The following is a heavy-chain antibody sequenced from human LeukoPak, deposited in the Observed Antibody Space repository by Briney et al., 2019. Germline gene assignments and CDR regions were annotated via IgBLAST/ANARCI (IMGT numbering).Heavy chain of an antibody. CDR1: GGTFSSYA. V-gene: IGHV1-69*05. CDR2: IIPIFGTA. D-gene: IGHD4-17*01. J-gene: IGHJ4*02. Sequence: SVKVSCKASGGTFSSYAISWVRQAPGQVREWMGRIIPIFGTANYAQKFQGRVTITTDESTSTAYMELSSLRSEDTAVYYCARDGGGLRYAGPLDYWGQGTLVTVSS. CDR3: ARDGGGLRYAGPLDY.